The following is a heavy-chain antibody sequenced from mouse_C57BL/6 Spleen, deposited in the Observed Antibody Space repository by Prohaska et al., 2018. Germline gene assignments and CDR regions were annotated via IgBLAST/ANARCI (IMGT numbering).Heavy chain of an antibody. J-gene: IGHJ4*01. CDR2: IDPSDSYT. Sequence: QVQLQQPGAELVKPGASVKLSCKASGYTFTSYWMQWVKQRPGQGLEWIGEIDPSDSYTNYNQKFKGKATLTVDTSSSTAYMQLSSLTSEDSAVYYCARSGGYDDYYAMDYWGQGTSVTVSS. V-gene: IGHV1-50*01. CDR3: ARSGGYDDYYAMDY. CDR1: GYTFTSYW. D-gene: IGHD2-2*01.